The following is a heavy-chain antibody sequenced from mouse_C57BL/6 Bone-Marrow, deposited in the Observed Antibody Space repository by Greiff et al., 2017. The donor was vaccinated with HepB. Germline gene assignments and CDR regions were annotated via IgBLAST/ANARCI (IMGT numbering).Heavy chain of an antibody. J-gene: IGHJ1*03. CDR3: AREGDYARYWYFDV. CDR1: GYTFTSYW. D-gene: IGHD1-1*01. V-gene: IGHV1-52*01. CDR2: IDPSDSET. Sequence: QVQLQQPGAELVRPGSSVKLSCKASGYTFTSYWMHWVKQRPIQGLEWIGNIDPSDSETHYNQKFKDKATLTVDKSSSTAYMQLSSLTSEDSAVYYCAREGDYARYWYFDVWGTGTTVTVSS.